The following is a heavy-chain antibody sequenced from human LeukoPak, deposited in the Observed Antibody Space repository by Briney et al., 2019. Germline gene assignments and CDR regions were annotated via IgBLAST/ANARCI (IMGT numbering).Heavy chain of an antibody. CDR2: ISSSSSTI. CDR3: AKDRITIFGVVRTHDAFDI. V-gene: IGHV3-48*04. CDR1: GFTFSSYS. Sequence: GGSLRLSCAASGFTFSSYSMNWVRQAPGKGLEWVSYISSSSSTIYYADSVKGRFTISRDNAKNSLYLQMNSLRAEDTAVYYCAKDRITIFGVVRTHDAFDIWGQGTMVTVSS. J-gene: IGHJ3*02. D-gene: IGHD3-3*01.